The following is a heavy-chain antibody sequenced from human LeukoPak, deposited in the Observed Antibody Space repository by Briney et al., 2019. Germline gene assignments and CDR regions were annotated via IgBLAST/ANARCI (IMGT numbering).Heavy chain of an antibody. D-gene: IGHD5-18*01. CDR3: ARGYSGYSYGPDY. CDR1: GFTFSSYE. Sequence: PGGALRLSCAASGFTFSSYEMNWVRQAPGKGREWVSYISGGGSTIYYADSVQGRFTISRDDANNSLYLQMNSLRAEDTAVYYCARGYSGYSYGPDYWGQGTLVTVSS. V-gene: IGHV3-48*03. J-gene: IGHJ4*02. CDR2: ISGGGSTI.